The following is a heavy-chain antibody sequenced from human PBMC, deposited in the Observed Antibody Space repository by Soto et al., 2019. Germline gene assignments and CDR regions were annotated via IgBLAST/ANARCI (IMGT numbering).Heavy chain of an antibody. Sequence: SVKVSCKASGFTFTSSSVQWVRQARGQRLAWIGWIVVGSGNTNYAQKVQERVTITRDMSTSTAYMELSSLRSEDTAVYYCAASYCSGGSCYRIYWGQGTLVTVSS. V-gene: IGHV1-58*01. CDR1: GFTFTSSS. CDR3: AASYCSGGSCYRIY. J-gene: IGHJ4*02. D-gene: IGHD2-15*01. CDR2: IVVGSGNT.